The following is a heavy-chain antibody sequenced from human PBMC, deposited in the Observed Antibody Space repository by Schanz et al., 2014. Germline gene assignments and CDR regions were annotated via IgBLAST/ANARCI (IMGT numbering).Heavy chain of an antibody. J-gene: IGHJ6*02. CDR1: GFSFSGFA. D-gene: IGHD1-20*01. V-gene: IGHV3-23*04. CDR2: ISGSGETT. CDR3: ARRITGTHHNPYYHGMDV. Sequence: VQLEESGGGVVQPGGSLRLSCVASGFSFSGFAVHWVRQAPGKGLEWVSAISGSGETTYYADSVKGRFTISRDNSKNALYLQMNSLRAEDTAVYYCARRITGTHHNPYYHGMDVWGQGTTVTVSS.